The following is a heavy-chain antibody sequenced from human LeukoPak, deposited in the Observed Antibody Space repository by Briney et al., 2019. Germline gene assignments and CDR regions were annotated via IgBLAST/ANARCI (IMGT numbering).Heavy chain of an antibody. CDR1: GFIFDDYG. CDR2: INWNGGST. J-gene: IGHJ5*02. Sequence: PGGSLRLSCAASGFIFDDYGMSRVRQAPGKGLEWVSGINWNGGSTGYADSVKGRFTISRDNAKNSLYLQMSSLRAEDTALYYCARRIVGATNWFDPWGQGTLVTVSS. V-gene: IGHV3-20*04. CDR3: ARRIVGATNWFDP. D-gene: IGHD1-26*01.